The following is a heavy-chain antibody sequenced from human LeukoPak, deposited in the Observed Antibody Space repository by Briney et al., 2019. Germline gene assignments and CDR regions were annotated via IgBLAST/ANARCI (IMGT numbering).Heavy chain of an antibody. D-gene: IGHD4/OR15-4a*01. Sequence: GGSLRLSCEVSGFTFSGYWMHWVRQVPGKGLVWVSRVDNNGGGVVYADSVKGRFTISRDNSKNTLYLQMNSLRAEDTAVYYCARGWTMADNYYYYYMDVWGKGTTVTISS. CDR1: GFTFSGYW. CDR2: VDNNGGGV. CDR3: ARGWTMADNYYYYYMDV. V-gene: IGHV3-74*01. J-gene: IGHJ6*03.